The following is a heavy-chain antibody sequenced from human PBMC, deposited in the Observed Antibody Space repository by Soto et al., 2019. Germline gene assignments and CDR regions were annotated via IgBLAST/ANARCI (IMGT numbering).Heavy chain of an antibody. J-gene: IGHJ6*02. D-gene: IGHD5-18*01. CDR1: GGSISSGDYY. CDR2: IYESGTT. V-gene: IGHV4-30-4*01. Sequence: QVQLQESGPGLVKPSQTLSLTCTVSGGSISSGDYYWSWIRQPPGKGLEWIGYIYESGTTYYSPPLQSRVTISVDTSKNQFSLTLSSVTAADTAAYYCASSERIQLWLHGMDVWGQGTMVTVSS. CDR3: ASSERIQLWLHGMDV.